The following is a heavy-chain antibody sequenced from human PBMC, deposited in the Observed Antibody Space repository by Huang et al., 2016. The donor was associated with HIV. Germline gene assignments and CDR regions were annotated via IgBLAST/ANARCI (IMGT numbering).Heavy chain of an antibody. D-gene: IGHD3-9*01. CDR1: EYTLTELS. CDR2: FDPEIGET. CDR3: ATGFDVFFDF. V-gene: IGHV1-24*01. Sequence: QVQLVQSRAEVKKPGASVKVSCKVSEYTLTELSIHWVRQPPGKGLEWMGGFDPEIGETIYSQKSQSRVTMTEDTSTETAFMELSGLRPEDTAVYYCATGFDVFFDFWGQGTLVTVSS. J-gene: IGHJ4*02.